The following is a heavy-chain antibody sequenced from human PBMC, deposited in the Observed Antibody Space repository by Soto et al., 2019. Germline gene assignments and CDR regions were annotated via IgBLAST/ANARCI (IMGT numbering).Heavy chain of an antibody. Sequence: QVQLQESGPGLVKPSETLSLTCTVSGGSISSYYWSWIRQPPGKGLEWIGYIYYSGSTNYNPSLKSRVTISVDTSKNQFSLRLRSVAAADTAVYYCARSNYGDYPEYFQHWGQGTLVTFSS. CDR1: GGSISSYY. CDR3: ARSNYGDYPEYFQH. V-gene: IGHV4-59*01. J-gene: IGHJ1*01. CDR2: IYYSGST. D-gene: IGHD4-17*01.